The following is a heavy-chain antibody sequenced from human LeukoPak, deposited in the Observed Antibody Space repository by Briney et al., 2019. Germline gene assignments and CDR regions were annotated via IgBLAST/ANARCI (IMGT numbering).Heavy chain of an antibody. CDR2: ISGSGGST. V-gene: IGHV3-23*01. Sequence: PGGSLRLSCAASGFTFSSYAMSWVRQAPREGLEWVSAISGSGGSTYYADSVKGRFTISRDNSKNTLYLQMNSLRAEDTAVYYCAKDRLGPFDYWGQGTLVTVSS. J-gene: IGHJ4*02. CDR3: AKDRLGPFDY. D-gene: IGHD6-19*01. CDR1: GFTFSSYA.